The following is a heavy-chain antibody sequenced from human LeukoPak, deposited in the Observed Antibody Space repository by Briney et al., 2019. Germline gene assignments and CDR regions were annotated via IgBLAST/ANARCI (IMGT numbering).Heavy chain of an antibody. CDR2: ISSSSSTI. CDR3: ARSPTYYYGSGSYYFDY. J-gene: IGHJ4*02. CDR1: GFTFSSYS. D-gene: IGHD3-10*01. V-gene: IGHV3-48*01. Sequence: QPGGSLRLSCAASGFTFSSYSMNWVRQGLGTGLDGVSYISSSSSTIYYADSVKGRFTISRDNAKNSLYLQMNSLRAEDTAVYYCARSPTYYYGSGSYYFDYWGQGTLVTVSS.